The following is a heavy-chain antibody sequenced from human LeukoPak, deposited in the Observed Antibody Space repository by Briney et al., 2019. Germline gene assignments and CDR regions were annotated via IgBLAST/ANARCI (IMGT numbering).Heavy chain of an antibody. D-gene: IGHD7-27*01. V-gene: IGHV3-23*01. CDR3: AKDGGLWVSAHWGDS. CDR2: ITTSDGNT. CDR1: GFTFSSYT. Sequence: GGSLRLSCAASGFTFSSYTMSWVRQAPGKGLEWVSTITTSDGNTYYADSVKGRFTVSRDNSKNTLLLQMNSLRAEDTAVYYCAKDGGLWVSAHWGDSWGRGTLVTVSS. J-gene: IGHJ4*02.